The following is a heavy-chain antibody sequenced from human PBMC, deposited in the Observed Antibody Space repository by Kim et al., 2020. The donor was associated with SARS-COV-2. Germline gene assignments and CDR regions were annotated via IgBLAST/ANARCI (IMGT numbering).Heavy chain of an antibody. CDR1: GFTFSSYG. CDR3: ARGRGTVTSYYFDY. CDR2: IWYDGSNK. Sequence: GGSLRLSCAASGFTFSSYGMHWVRQAPGKGLEWVAVIWYDGSNKYYADSVKGRFTISRDNSKNTLYLQMNSLRAEDTAVYYCARGRGTVTSYYFDYWGQGTLVTGSA. D-gene: IGHD4-17*01. J-gene: IGHJ4*02. V-gene: IGHV3-33*01.